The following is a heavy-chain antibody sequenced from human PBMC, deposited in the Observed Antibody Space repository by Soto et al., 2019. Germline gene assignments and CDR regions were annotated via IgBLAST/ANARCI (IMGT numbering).Heavy chain of an antibody. CDR1: GGTFSSYA. J-gene: IGHJ6*02. CDR2: IIPIFGTA. D-gene: IGHD2-2*01. CDR3: ARGRYCSSTSCYLYYYYYGMDV. V-gene: IGHV1-69*01. Sequence: QVQLVQSGAEVKKPGSSVKVSCTASGGTFSSYAISWVRQAPGQGLEWMGGIIPIFGTANYAQKFQGRVTITADESTSKAYMELSRLRSEDTAVYYCARGRYCSSTSCYLYYYYYGMDVWGQGTTVTVSS.